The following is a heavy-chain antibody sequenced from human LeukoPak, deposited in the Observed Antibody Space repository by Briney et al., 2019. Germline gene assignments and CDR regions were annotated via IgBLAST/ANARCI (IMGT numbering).Heavy chain of an antibody. J-gene: IGHJ4*02. V-gene: IGHV1-8*02. CDR3: ARGLSSGDY. CDR1: GYTFTDYY. Sequence: ASVKISCKVSGYTFTDYYMHWVRQATGQGLEWMGWMNPNSGNTGYAQKFQGRVTMTRNTSISTAYMELSSLRSEGTAVYYCARGLSSGDYWGQGTLVTVSS. CDR2: MNPNSGNT. D-gene: IGHD6-19*01.